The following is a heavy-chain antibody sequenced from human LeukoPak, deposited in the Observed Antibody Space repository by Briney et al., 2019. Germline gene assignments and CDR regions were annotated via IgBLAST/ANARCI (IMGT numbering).Heavy chain of an antibody. CDR3: ARDLPSPSEPLDY. D-gene: IGHD1-14*01. Sequence: ASVKVSCKASGGTFSSYAINWVRQAPGQGLEWMGWISAYNGNTNYAQKLQGRVTMTTDTSTSTAYMELRSLRSDDTAVYYCARDLPSPSEPLDYWGQGTLVTVSS. J-gene: IGHJ4*02. CDR1: GGTFSSYA. CDR2: ISAYNGNT. V-gene: IGHV1-18*01.